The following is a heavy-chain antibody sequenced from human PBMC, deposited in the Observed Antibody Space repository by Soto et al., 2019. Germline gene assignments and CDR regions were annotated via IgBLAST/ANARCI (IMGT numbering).Heavy chain of an antibody. J-gene: IGHJ3*02. CDR3: AKDNPASLAFDI. CDR2: ISWNSGSI. CDR1: GFTFDDYA. Sequence: PGGSLRLSCAASGFTFDDYAMHWVRQAPGKGLEWVSGISWNSGSIGYADSVKGQFTISRDNAKNSLYLQMNSLRAEDTALYYCAKDNPASLAFDIWGQGTMVTVSS. V-gene: IGHV3-9*01.